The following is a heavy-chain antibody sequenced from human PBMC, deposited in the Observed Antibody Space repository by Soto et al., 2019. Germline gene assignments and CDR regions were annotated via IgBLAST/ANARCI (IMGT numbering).Heavy chain of an antibody. Sequence: QVQLVESGGGVVQPGRSLRLSCAASGFTFSSYGMHWVRQAPGKGLEWVAVISYDGSNKYYADSVKGRFTISRDNSKNTLYLQMNSLSAKATAVYYCAKTPRIRRHYYGPAWYFDLWGRGTLVTVSS. CDR3: AKTPRIRRHYYGPAWYFDL. CDR1: GFTFSSYG. CDR2: ISYDGSNK. D-gene: IGHD3-10*01. V-gene: IGHV3-30*18. J-gene: IGHJ2*01.